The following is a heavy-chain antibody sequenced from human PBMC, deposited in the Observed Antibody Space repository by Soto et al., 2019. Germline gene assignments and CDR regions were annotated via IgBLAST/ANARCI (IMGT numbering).Heavy chain of an antibody. Sequence: GGSLRLSCAASGFTFSDYYMSWIRQAPGKGLEWVSYISSSGSTIYYADSVKGRFTISRDNAKNSLFLQINSLRAEDTAVYYCAGLHYSGWYLFEDFQHWGQGTLVTVSS. CDR3: AGLHYSGWYLFEDFQH. D-gene: IGHD6-19*01. CDR2: ISSSGSTI. V-gene: IGHV3-11*01. J-gene: IGHJ1*01. CDR1: GFTFSDYY.